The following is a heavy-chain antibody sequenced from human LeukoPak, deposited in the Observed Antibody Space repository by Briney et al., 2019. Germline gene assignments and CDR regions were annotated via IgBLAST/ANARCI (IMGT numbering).Heavy chain of an antibody. CDR2: IYTSGST. V-gene: IGHV4-61*02. Sequence: SVTLSLTCTVSGGSISSGSYYWSWIRQPAGKGLEWIGRIYTSGSTNYNPSLKSRVTISVDTSKNQFSLKLSSVTAADTAVYYCARDESWFDPWGQGTLVTVSS. CDR3: ARDESWFDP. J-gene: IGHJ5*02. CDR1: GGSISSGSYY.